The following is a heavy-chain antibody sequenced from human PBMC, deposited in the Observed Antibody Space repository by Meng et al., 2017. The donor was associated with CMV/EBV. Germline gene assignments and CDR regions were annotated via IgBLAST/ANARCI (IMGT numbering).Heavy chain of an antibody. Sequence: GESLKISCAASGFTFSNAWMSWVRQAPGKGLEWVGRIKSKTDGGTTDYAEPVKGRFTISRDDSKNTLYLQMNSLKTEDTAVYYCTSTIGYYYDSSGYYLDYWGQGTLVTVSS. CDR3: TSTIGYYYDSSGYYLDY. V-gene: IGHV3-15*01. J-gene: IGHJ4*02. CDR1: GFTFSNAW. D-gene: IGHD3-22*01. CDR2: IKSKTDGGTT.